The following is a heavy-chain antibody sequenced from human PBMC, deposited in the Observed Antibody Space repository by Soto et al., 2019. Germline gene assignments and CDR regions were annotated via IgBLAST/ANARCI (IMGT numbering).Heavy chain of an antibody. J-gene: IGHJ6*02. CDR1: GFTFSSYA. CDR2: ISYDGSNK. CDR3: ARDSSLYYYYGMDV. D-gene: IGHD6-13*01. V-gene: IGHV3-30-3*01. Sequence: LRLSCAASGFTFSSYAMHWVRQAPGKGLEWVAVISYDGSNKYYADSVKGRFTISRDNSKNTLYLQMNSLRAEDTAVYYCARDSSLYYYYGMDVWGQGTTVTVSS.